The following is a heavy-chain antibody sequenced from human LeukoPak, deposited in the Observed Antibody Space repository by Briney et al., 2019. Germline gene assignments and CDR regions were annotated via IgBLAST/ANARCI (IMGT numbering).Heavy chain of an antibody. D-gene: IGHD3-10*01. Sequence: SETLSLTCTVSGYPISSGYYWGWIRQPPGKGLEWIGSIYHSGSTYYNPSLKSRVTISVDTSKNQFSLKLSSVTAADTAVYYCARGLWGSGTVTDAFDIWGQGTMVTVSS. CDR2: IYHSGST. V-gene: IGHV4-38-2*02. CDR1: GYPISSGYY. CDR3: ARGLWGSGTVTDAFDI. J-gene: IGHJ3*02.